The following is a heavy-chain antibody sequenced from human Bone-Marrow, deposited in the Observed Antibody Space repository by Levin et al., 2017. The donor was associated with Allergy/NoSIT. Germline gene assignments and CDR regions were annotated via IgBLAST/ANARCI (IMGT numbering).Heavy chain of an antibody. CDR1: GGTFSSHG. CDR3: ARLTGDCSGGACLSRYFYYYTDV. CDR2: IIPIFGPP. Sequence: ASVKVSCKASGGTFSSHGIAWVRQAPGQGLEWMGGIIPIFGPPNYAQKFQGRVTISADESMNTAYMELSSLRSDDTAVFYCARLTGDCSGGACLSRYFYYYTDVWGKGTTVTVSS. J-gene: IGHJ6*03. D-gene: IGHD2-15*01. V-gene: IGHV1-69*13.